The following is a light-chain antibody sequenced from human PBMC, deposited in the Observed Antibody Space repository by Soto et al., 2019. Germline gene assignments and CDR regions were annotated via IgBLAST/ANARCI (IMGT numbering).Light chain of an antibody. CDR2: DAS. CDR3: QQRSNWPFMYT. J-gene: IGKJ2*01. CDR1: QSVSSY. Sequence: EIVLTQSPATLSLSPGERATLSCRASQSVSSYLAWYQQKPGQAPRLLIYDASNRATGIPARFSGSGSGTDFTLTISSLEPEEFAVNYCQQRSNWPFMYTFGQWTKVEIK. V-gene: IGKV3-11*01.